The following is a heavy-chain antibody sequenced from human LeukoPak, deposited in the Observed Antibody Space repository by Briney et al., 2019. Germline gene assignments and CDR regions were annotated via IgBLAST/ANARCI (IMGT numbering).Heavy chain of an antibody. D-gene: IGHD4-23*01. CDR2: TSVDGGDI. CDR3: GKDPNGNFIGAFDF. Sequence: GRSLRLSCAASGFTFSSYAMHWVRQAPERGLEWVSSTSVDGGDIKYTDSAKGRFTISRDNSKGTLYLQMDSLRVEDTAVYYCGKDPNGNFIGAFDFWGQGTMVTVSS. J-gene: IGHJ3*01. V-gene: IGHV3-23*01. CDR1: GFTFSSYA.